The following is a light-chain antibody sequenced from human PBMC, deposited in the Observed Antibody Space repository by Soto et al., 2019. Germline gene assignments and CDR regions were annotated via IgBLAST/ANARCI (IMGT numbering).Light chain of an antibody. V-gene: IGLV2-8*01. CDR3: SSNAGSNNLV. CDR2: EVS. Sequence: QSALTQPPSASGSPGQSVTISCTGTSSDVGGYNYVSWYQQHPGKAPKLMIYEVSKRPSGVPDRFSCSKSGNTASLTVSALQADDEADYYCSSNAGSNNLVFGGGTKLTVL. J-gene: IGLJ2*01. CDR1: SSDVGGYNY.